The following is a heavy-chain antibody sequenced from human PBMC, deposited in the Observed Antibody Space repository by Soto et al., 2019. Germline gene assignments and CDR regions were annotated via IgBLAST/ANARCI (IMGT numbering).Heavy chain of an antibody. CDR2: ISYDGSNK. D-gene: IGHD3-16*02. J-gene: IGHJ6*02. CDR3: ARGVIVKPQSPPPNYYYYGMDV. CDR1: GFTFSSYA. V-gene: IGHV3-30-3*01. Sequence: QVQLVESGGGVVQPGRSLRLSCAASGFTFSSYAMHWVRQAPGKGLEWVAVISYDGSNKYYADSVKGRFTISRDNSKNTLYLQMNSLRAEDTAVYYCARGVIVKPQSPPPNYYYYGMDVWGQGTTVTVSS.